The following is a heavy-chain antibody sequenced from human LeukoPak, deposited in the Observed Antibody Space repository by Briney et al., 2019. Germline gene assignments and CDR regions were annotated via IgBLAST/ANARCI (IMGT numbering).Heavy chain of an antibody. CDR2: IIPIFGTA. D-gene: IGHD3-22*01. CDR1: GGTFSSYA. V-gene: IGHV1-69*05. CDR3: ARAYYDSSGYYLFDY. Sequence: ASVKVSCKASGGTFSSYAISWVRQAPGQGLEWMGGIIPIFGTANYAQKFQGRATITTDESTSTAYMELSSLRSEDTAVYYCARAYYDSSGYYLFDYWGQGTLVTVSS. J-gene: IGHJ4*02.